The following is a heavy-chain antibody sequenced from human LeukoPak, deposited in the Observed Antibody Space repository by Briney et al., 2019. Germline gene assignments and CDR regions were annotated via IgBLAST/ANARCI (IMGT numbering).Heavy chain of an antibody. CDR3: ARDRAFGSGWYPY. CDR1: GFTFSSYG. D-gene: IGHD6-19*01. V-gene: IGHV3-33*01. CDR2: IWYDGSNK. J-gene: IGHJ4*02. Sequence: QPGGALRLSCAASGFTFSSYGMHWVRQAPGKGLEWVAVIWYDGSNKYYADSVKGRFTISRDNSKNTLYLQMNSLRAEDTAVYYCARDRAFGSGWYPYWGQGTLVTVSS.